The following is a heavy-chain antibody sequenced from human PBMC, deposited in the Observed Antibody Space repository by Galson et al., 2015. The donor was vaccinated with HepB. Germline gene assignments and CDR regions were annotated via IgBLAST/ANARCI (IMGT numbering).Heavy chain of an antibody. CDR3: ATGVVYSGYDWGTTFDY. Sequence: SVKVSCKVSGYTLTELSMHWVRQAPGKGLEWMGGFDPEDGETIYAQKFQGRVTMTEDTSTDTAYMELSSLRSEDTAVYYCATGVVYSGYDWGTTFDYWGQGTLVTVSS. CDR1: GYTLTELS. D-gene: IGHD5-12*01. V-gene: IGHV1-24*01. CDR2: FDPEDGET. J-gene: IGHJ4*02.